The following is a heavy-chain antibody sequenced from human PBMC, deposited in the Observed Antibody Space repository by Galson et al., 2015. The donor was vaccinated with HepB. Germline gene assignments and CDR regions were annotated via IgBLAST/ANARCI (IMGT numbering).Heavy chain of an antibody. CDR3: ARDTAAAATKGADAFDI. J-gene: IGHJ3*02. CDR1: GFTFSSYS. V-gene: IGHV3-48*02. D-gene: IGHD6-13*01. CDR2: ISSSSTI. Sequence: SLRLSCAASGFTFSSYSMNWVRQAPGKGLEWVSYISSSSTIYYADSVKGRFTISRDNAKNSLYLQMNSLRDEDTAVYYCARDTAAAATKGADAFDIWGQGTMVTVSS.